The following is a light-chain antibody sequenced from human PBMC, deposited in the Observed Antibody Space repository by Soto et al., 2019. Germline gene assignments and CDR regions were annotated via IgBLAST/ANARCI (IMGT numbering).Light chain of an antibody. Sequence: DIQLTQSPSFLSASVGDRVTITCRASQGISSYLAWYQQKPGKAPKLLIYAASTLQTGVPSRFSGSGSGTDFTLTMSSLQPEDFSTYYCQQGGTFGPGTKVDI. V-gene: IGKV1-9*01. CDR2: AAS. CDR3: QQGGT. CDR1: QGISSY. J-gene: IGKJ3*01.